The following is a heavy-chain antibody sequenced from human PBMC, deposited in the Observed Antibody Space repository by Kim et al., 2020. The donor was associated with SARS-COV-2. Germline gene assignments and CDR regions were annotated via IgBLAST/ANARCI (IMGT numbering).Heavy chain of an antibody. J-gene: IGHJ4*02. CDR3: EASDY. CDR2: ISGSGLGT. V-gene: IGHV3-23*01. Sequence: ISGSGLGTHSADSVKGRFTISRDNSRSTLFLQMNYLRVEDTAIYYCEASDYWGQGSLVTVSS.